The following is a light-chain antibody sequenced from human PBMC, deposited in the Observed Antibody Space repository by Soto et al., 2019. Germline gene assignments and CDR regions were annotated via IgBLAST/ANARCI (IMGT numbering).Light chain of an antibody. Sequence: ENALTQSPGTLSLSPGERATLSCRASQSVSSSYLAWYQQKPGQAPRLLIYGASSRATGIPDRFSGSGSGTDFTLTISRLEPEDFAVSYCQQYGSSPRTFGQGTKLEIK. V-gene: IGKV3-20*01. CDR1: QSVSSSY. J-gene: IGKJ2*01. CDR3: QQYGSSPRT. CDR2: GAS.